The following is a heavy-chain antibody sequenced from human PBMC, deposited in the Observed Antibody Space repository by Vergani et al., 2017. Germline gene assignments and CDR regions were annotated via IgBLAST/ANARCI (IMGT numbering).Heavy chain of an antibody. CDR1: GFTFSSNA. CDR3: AKANPRNSGYDYLYYYHAMDV. Sequence: EVLLLESGGGLVQPGGSLRLSCVASGFTFSSNAMSWVRQAPGKGLEWVSSISGSGGSTYYADSVKGRFTISRDNPKNTLYLQMNSLRAEDSAIYYCAKANPRNSGYDYLYYYHAMDVWGQGTTVTVSS. D-gene: IGHD5-12*01. CDR2: ISGSGGST. V-gene: IGHV3-23*01. J-gene: IGHJ6*02.